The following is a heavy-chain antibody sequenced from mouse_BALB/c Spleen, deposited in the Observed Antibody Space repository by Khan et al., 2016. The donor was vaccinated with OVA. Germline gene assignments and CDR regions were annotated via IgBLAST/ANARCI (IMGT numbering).Heavy chain of an antibody. CDR3: ARTARMKY. V-gene: IGHV3-2*02. J-gene: IGHJ2*01. Sequence: EVQLQESGPGLVKPSQSLSLTCTVSGYSFTSGYGWNWIRQFPGNKLEWMGYISYSGSTNYNPSLKSRISITRDTSKNQFFLQLNSVTTEDTATYYCARTARMKYWGQGTTLTVSS. D-gene: IGHD1-2*01. CDR1: GYSFTSGYG. CDR2: ISYSGST.